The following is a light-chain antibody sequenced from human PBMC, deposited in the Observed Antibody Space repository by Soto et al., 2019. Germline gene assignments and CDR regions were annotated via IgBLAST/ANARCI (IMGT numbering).Light chain of an antibody. CDR2: DAS. J-gene: IGKJ4*01. Sequence: EIVLTQSPGTLSLSPGERATLSCRASQTIGNNYLAWYQQKPGQAPRLLIYDASARATGIPDRFSGSGSGTDSTLTISRLEPEDFAVYYCQQYANSPLTFGGGTKVEIK. CDR3: QQYANSPLT. CDR1: QTIGNNY. V-gene: IGKV3-20*01.